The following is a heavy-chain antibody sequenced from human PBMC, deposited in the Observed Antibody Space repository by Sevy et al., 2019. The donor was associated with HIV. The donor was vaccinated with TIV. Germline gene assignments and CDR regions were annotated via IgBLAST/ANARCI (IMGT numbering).Heavy chain of an antibody. D-gene: IGHD5-18*01. CDR3: ARDLVRDYYSYGAFDY. Sequence: ASVKVSCKASGYTFSDYYLHWLRLAPGQGFEWMGWINPKTGATKYAQRFQGRVTLSRDTSITTVYMELSSLRSYDAALFYCARDLVRDYYSYGAFDYWGQGTLVTVSS. V-gene: IGHV1-2*02. J-gene: IGHJ4*02. CDR1: GYTFSDYY. CDR2: INPKTGAT.